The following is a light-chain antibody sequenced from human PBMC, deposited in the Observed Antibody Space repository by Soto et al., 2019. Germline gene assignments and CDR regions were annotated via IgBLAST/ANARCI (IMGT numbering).Light chain of an antibody. CDR2: RNN. CDR1: SSNIGSNY. V-gene: IGLV1-47*01. Sequence: QCVLTQPPSASGTPGQRVTISCSGSSSNIGSNYVYWYQQLPGTAPKLLIYRNNQRPSGVPDRFSGSKSGASASLAISALRSEDEADYYCAAWDDSLSGFYVFGTGTKVTVL. CDR3: AAWDDSLSGFYV. J-gene: IGLJ1*01.